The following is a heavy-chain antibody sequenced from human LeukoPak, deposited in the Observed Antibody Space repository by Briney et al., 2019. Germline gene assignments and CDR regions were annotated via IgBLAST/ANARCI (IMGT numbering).Heavy chain of an antibody. J-gene: IGHJ6*03. D-gene: IGHD1-14*01. Sequence: SETLSLTCTVSGGSINNYFWSWIRQPPGKGLECIGYIYYSDSTNYNPSLKSRVTVSVDTSKNQFSLKLSSVTAADTAVYYCARFPGGAEYRRYYYMDAWGKGTTVTVSS. CDR2: IYYSDST. CDR3: ARFPGGAEYRRYYYMDA. CDR1: GGSINNYF. V-gene: IGHV4-59*01.